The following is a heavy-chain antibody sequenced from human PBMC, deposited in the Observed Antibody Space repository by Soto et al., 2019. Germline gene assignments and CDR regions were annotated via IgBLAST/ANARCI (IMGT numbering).Heavy chain of an antibody. D-gene: IGHD3-9*01. V-gene: IGHV4-59*01. CDR1: GGSISSYY. CDR3: ARVNDILTGYYTEYYFDY. CDR2: IYYSGST. J-gene: IGHJ4*02. Sequence: SEPLPVTYTVSGGSISSYYWSWIRQPPGKGLEWIGYIYYSGSTNYNPSLKSRVTISVDTSKNQFSLKLSSVTAADTAVYYCARVNDILTGYYTEYYFDYWGQGTLVTVS.